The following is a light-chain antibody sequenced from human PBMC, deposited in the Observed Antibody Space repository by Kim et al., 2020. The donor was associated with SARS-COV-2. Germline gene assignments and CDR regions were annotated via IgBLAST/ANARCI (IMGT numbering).Light chain of an antibody. V-gene: IGLV3-21*04. Sequence: PGKAARITCGGNNIGRKSVPWCQQNPGQAPVLVIYSDSDRPSGIPERFSGSNSGNTATLTISRVEAGDEADYYCQVWDSDSDHWVFGGGTQLTVL. CDR3: QVWDSDSDHWV. CDR1: NIGRKS. J-gene: IGLJ3*02. CDR2: SDS.